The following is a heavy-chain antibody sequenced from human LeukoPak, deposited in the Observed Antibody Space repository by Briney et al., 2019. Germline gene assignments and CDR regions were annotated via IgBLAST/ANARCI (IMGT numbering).Heavy chain of an antibody. J-gene: IGHJ4*02. D-gene: IGHD5-18*01. V-gene: IGHV3-74*01. CDR1: GFTFSSYW. Sequence: AGGSLRLSCAASGFTFSSYWMHWVRQAPGKGLVWVSRINSDGSSTSYADSVKGRFTISRDNAKNTLYLQMHSLRAEDTAVYYCASGYSYGYFGYWGQGTLVTVSS. CDR2: INSDGSST. CDR3: ASGYSYGYFGY.